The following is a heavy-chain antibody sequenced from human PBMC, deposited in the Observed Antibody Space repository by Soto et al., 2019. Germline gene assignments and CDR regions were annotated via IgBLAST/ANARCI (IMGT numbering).Heavy chain of an antibody. Sequence: QVHLVQSGAEVTKPGASVKVSCKTSGYTFNSFAIHWVRQAPGQGLEWMAWINPGDGYARILQKLHGRVPITRDTSATTAFMELNSLTSADTAVYYCAVGGGGTRYWGQGTQVTVSS. J-gene: IGHJ4*02. CDR3: AVGGGGTRY. CDR2: INPGDGYA. D-gene: IGHD2-15*01. CDR1: GYTFNSFA. V-gene: IGHV1-3*01.